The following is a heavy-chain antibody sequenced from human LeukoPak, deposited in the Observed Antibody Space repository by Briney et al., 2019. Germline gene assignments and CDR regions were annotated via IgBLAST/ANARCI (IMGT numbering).Heavy chain of an antibody. CDR1: GYTFTSYD. CDR3: ARRFYDNLTGHTWYDY. D-gene: IGHD3-9*01. CDR2: MNPNSGNT. V-gene: IGHV1-8*01. Sequence: VSVKVSCKASGYTFTSYDINWMRQAPGQGLEWVGWMNPNSGNTGYAQTFQGKLTMTRNTSIKTAYMELSSLRSEDTAVYYCARRFYDNLTGHTWYDYWGQGTLVTVSS. J-gene: IGHJ4*02.